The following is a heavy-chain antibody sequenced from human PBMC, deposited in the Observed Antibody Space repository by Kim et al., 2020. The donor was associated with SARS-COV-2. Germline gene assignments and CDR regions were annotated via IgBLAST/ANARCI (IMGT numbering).Heavy chain of an antibody. J-gene: IGHJ4*02. V-gene: IGHV3-30*03. CDR2: ILYDGSNK. CDR3: AILSSTSTSDY. CDR1: GFIFSTYG. Sequence: GGSLRLSCAASGFIFSTYGMHWVRQAPGKGLEWVAHILYDGSNKYYADSVKGRFTISRDNPKNTLFLQMNSLRSEDTATYYCAILSSTSTSDYWGQGTLV. D-gene: IGHD2-2*01.